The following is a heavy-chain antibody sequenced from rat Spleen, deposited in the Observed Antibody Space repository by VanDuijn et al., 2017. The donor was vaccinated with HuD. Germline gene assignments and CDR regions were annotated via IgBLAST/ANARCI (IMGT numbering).Heavy chain of an antibody. Sequence: EVQLVESDGGLVQPGRSLKLSCAASGFIFSKYDMVWVRQAPTKGLEWVATISYDGSHTYYRDSVKGRFSISRDNARSTLSLQMDSLRSEDTATYYCARRLYDYFDYWGQGVMVTVSS. D-gene: IGHD1-2*01. CDR2: ISYDGSHT. V-gene: IGHV5-29*01. CDR1: GFIFSKYD. CDR3: ARRLYDYFDY. J-gene: IGHJ2*01.